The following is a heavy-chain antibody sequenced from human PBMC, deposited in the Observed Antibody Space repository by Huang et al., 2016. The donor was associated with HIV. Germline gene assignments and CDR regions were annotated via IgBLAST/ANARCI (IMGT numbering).Heavy chain of an antibody. Sequence: QVQLVQSGAEVKKPGSSVKVSCKASGGTFSSYVISWVRQAPGQGLEWMGGITPIFDKTNYAQKFQDRVTIIADESTRTAYMEMSSLRPEDTATYYCATGPRGSGSFNWGQGTLVIVSS. CDR2: ITPIFDKT. V-gene: IGHV1-69*01. D-gene: IGHD1-26*01. J-gene: IGHJ4*02. CDR3: ATGPRGSGSFN. CDR1: GGTFSSYV.